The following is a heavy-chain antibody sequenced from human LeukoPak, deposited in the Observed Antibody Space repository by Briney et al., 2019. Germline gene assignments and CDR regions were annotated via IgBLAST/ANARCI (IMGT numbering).Heavy chain of an antibody. V-gene: IGHV4-39*07. J-gene: IGHJ4*02. CDR3: ARGYSGYEDY. D-gene: IGHD5-12*01. CDR1: GGSISSSSYY. CDR2: IYYSGST. Sequence: PSETLSLTCTVSGGSISSSSYYWGWIRQPPGTGLEWIGSIYYSGSTYYNPSLKSRVTISVDRSKNQFSLKLSSVTAADTAVYYCARGYSGYEDYWGQGTLVTVSS.